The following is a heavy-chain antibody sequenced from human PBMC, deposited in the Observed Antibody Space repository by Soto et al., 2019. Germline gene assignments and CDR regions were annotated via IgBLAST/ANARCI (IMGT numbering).Heavy chain of an antibody. CDR3: AREAEDTTAAYFEY. J-gene: IGHJ4*02. Sequence: QVQLVQSGAEVMKPGSSVKVSCKASGVTFSRSPISWLQQPPGQGLEWMGGTTPIFGTANYAQTFQGRLTISADESTSTVYMELNSLRSEDTAVYYCAREAEDTTAAYFEYWGQGTLVTVSS. D-gene: IGHD1-1*01. CDR2: TTPIFGTA. V-gene: IGHV1-69*01. CDR1: GVTFSRSP.